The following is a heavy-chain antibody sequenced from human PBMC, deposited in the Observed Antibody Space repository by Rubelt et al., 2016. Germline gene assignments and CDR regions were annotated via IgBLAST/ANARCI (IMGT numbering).Heavy chain of an antibody. CDR3: TTGDYVWGSYRYTPVDY. V-gene: IGHV3-15*07. CDR2: IKSKTDGGTT. Sequence: SVSNAWMNWVRQAPGKGLEWVGRIKSKTDGGTTDYAAPVKGRFTISRDDSKNTLYLQMNSLKTEDTAVYYCTTGDYVWGSYRYTPVDYWGQGTLVTVSS. D-gene: IGHD3-16*02. CDR1: SVSNAW. J-gene: IGHJ4*02.